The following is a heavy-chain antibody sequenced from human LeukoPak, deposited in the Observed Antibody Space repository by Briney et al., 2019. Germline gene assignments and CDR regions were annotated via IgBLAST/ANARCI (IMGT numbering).Heavy chain of an antibody. CDR2: IYYSGST. V-gene: IGHV4-59*01. D-gene: IGHD5-12*01. Sequence: SETLSLTCTVSGGSISSYYWSWIRQPPGKGLEWIGYIYYSGSTNYNPSLKGRVTISVDTSKNQFSLKLSSVTAADTAVYYCARDRSGYDPFDYWGQGTLVTVSS. CDR3: ARDRSGYDPFDY. J-gene: IGHJ4*02. CDR1: GGSISSYY.